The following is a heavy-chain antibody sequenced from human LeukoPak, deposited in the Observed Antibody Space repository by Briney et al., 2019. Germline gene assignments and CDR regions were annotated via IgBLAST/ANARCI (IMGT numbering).Heavy chain of an antibody. J-gene: IGHJ4*02. V-gene: IGHV1-46*01. Sequence: GASVKVSCKASGYTFTSYYMHWVRQAPGQGLEWMGIINPSGGSTSYAQKFQGRVTMTRDTSTSTVYMELSSLRSEDTAVYYCAREECSIGVCYPSRYWGQGTLVTVSS. D-gene: IGHD2-8*01. CDR2: INPSGGST. CDR3: AREECSIGVCYPSRY. CDR1: GYTFTSYY.